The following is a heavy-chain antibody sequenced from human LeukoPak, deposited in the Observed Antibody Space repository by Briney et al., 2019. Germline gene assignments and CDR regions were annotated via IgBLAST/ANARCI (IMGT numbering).Heavy chain of an antibody. CDR1: GGTFSSYA. CDR2: IIPIFGTA. V-gene: IGHV1-69*05. D-gene: IGHD6-13*01. J-gene: IGHJ5*02. CDR3: AAAAAGTKNKNWFDP. Sequence: SVKVSCKASGGTFSSYAISWVRQAPGQGLEWMGRIIPIFGTANYAQKFQGRVTITTDESTSTAYMELSSLRSGDTAVYYCAAAAAGTKNKNWFDPWGQGTLVTVSS.